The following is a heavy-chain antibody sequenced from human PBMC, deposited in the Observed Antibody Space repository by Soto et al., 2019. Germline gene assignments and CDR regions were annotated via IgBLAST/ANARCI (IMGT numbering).Heavy chain of an antibody. Sequence: GGSLRLSCAASEFTFSSYDMHWVRQATGKGLEWVSAIGTAGDPYYPGSVKGRFTISRENAKNSLYLQMNSLRAGDTAVYYCARGRYYDSSGYDPDAFDIWGQGTMVTVSS. CDR1: EFTFSSYD. CDR3: ARGRYYDSSGYDPDAFDI. D-gene: IGHD3-22*01. J-gene: IGHJ3*02. V-gene: IGHV3-13*05. CDR2: IGTAGDP.